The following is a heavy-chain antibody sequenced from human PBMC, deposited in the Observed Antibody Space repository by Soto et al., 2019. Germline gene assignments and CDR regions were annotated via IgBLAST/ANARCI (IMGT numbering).Heavy chain of an antibody. D-gene: IGHD1-26*01. CDR3: ARDPQWELPAFDI. V-gene: IGHV3-20*04. CDR2: INWNGGST. Sequence: AASGFTFDDYGMSWVRQAPGKGLEWVSGINWNGGSTGYADSVKGRFTISRDNAKNSLYLQMNSLRAEDTALYYCARDPQWELPAFDIWGQGTMVTVSS. CDR1: GFTFDDYG. J-gene: IGHJ3*02.